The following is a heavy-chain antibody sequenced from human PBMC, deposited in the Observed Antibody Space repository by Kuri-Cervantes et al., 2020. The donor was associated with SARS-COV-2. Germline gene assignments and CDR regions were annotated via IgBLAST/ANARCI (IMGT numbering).Heavy chain of an antibody. D-gene: IGHD3-10*01. J-gene: IGHJ6*02. V-gene: IGHV4-34*01. CDR3: ARTNRGRYYYYYGMDV. CDR1: GGSFSGYY. Sequence: GSLRLSCAVYGGSFSGYYWSWVRQPPGKGLEWIGEINHSGSTKYNPSLKNRVTISVDTSKNQFSLKLSSVIAADTAVYYCARTNRGRYYYYYGMDVWGQGTTVTVSS. CDR2: INHSGST.